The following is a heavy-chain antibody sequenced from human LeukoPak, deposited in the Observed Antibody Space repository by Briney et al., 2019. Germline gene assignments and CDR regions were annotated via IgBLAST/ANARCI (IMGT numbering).Heavy chain of an antibody. CDR2: ISSTSSYI. Sequence: GGSLRLSCAASGFTFSSYSMNWVRQAPGKGLEWVSSISSTSSYIYYADSVKGRFTISRDNAKNSLYLQMNSLRAEDTAVYYCARDSCGSDSRVASCSYYFDYWGQGTLVTVSS. J-gene: IGHJ4*02. D-gene: IGHD2-21*02. CDR3: ARDSCGSDSRVASCSYYFDY. V-gene: IGHV3-21*01. CDR1: GFTFSSYS.